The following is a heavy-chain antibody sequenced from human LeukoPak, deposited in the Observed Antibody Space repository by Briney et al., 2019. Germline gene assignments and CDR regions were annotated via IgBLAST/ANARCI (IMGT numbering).Heavy chain of an antibody. Sequence: VSVKVSCKASGYTFTGYYMHWVRQAPGQGLEWMGRINPNNGGTNYAQKFQGRVTMTGDTSISTAYMELSSLRSDDTAVYYCTRESGSYHGNDYWGQGTLVTVSS. D-gene: IGHD1-26*01. CDR1: GYTFTGYY. CDR3: TRESGSYHGNDY. J-gene: IGHJ4*02. V-gene: IGHV1-2*06. CDR2: INPNNGGT.